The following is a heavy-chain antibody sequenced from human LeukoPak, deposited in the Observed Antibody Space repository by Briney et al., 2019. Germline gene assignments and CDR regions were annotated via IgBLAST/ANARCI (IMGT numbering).Heavy chain of an antibody. Sequence: GGSLTLSCAASGFTFSSYEMKWVRQAPGKGLEWVSYISSSGSTLYYAASVKGRFTISRDNAKNSLYLQMNSLRAEDTAVYYCAREQNLIYTKPLLLRYSYSQWPYYYYGMDVWGQGTTVTVSS. D-gene: IGHD5-18*01. J-gene: IGHJ6*02. CDR3: AREQNLIYTKPLLLRYSYSQWPYYYYGMDV. V-gene: IGHV3-48*03. CDR1: GFTFSSYE. CDR2: ISSSGSTL.